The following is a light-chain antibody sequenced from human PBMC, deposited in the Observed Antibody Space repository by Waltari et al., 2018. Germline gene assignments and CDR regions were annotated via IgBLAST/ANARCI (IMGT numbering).Light chain of an antibody. V-gene: IGKV2-30*01. CDR1: QGLVYSDVETY. J-gene: IGKJ1*01. CDR3: MQGRHWPWT. CDR2: KVS. Sequence: DVVMTQSPLSLPVTLGQPASISCRSSQGLVYSDVETYLTWFQQRPGQSPRRLIYKVSNRDSGVPDRFSGSGSGTDFTLKISRVEAEDVGVYYCMQGRHWPWTFGQGTKVEIK.